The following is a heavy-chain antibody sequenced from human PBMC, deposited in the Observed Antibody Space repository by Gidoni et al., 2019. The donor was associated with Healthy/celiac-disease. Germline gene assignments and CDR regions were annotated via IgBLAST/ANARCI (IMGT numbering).Heavy chain of an antibody. D-gene: IGHD2-2*02. V-gene: IGHV1-2*02. CDR1: GYTFTGYY. CDR3: ARSRLGYCSSTSCYNFDY. CDR2: INPNSGGT. Sequence: VKVSCKASGYTFTGYYMHWVRQAPGQGLEWMGLINPNSGGTNYAQKFQGRVTMTRDTSISTAYMELSRLRSDDTAVYYCARSRLGYCSSTSCYNFDYWGQGTLVTVSS. J-gene: IGHJ4*02.